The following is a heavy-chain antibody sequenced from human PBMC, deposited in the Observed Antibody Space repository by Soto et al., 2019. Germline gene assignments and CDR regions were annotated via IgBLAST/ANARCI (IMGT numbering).Heavy chain of an antibody. D-gene: IGHD3-22*01. CDR3: ARXXSSGYYHDAFDI. Sequence: VKVSCKASGYTFTSYGISWVRQAPGQGLEWMGWISAYNGNTNYAQKLQGRVTMTTDTSTSTAYMELRSLRSDDTAVYYCARXXSSGYYHDAFDIWGQGTMVTVSS. V-gene: IGHV1-18*01. J-gene: IGHJ3*02. CDR2: ISAYNGNT. CDR1: GYTFTSYG.